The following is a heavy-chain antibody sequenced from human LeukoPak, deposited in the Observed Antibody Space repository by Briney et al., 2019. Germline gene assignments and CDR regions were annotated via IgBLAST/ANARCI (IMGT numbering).Heavy chain of an antibody. CDR3: AREMSVREWLQTALFDY. V-gene: IGHV3-33*01. CDR2: IWYDGSNK. J-gene: IGHJ4*02. D-gene: IGHD5-24*01. Sequence: GGSLRLSCAASGFTFSSYGMHWVRQAPGKGLEWVAVIWYDGSNKYYADSVKGRFTISRDNSKNTLYLQMNSLRAEDTAVYYCAREMSVREWLQTALFDYWGQGTLVTVSS. CDR1: GFTFSSYG.